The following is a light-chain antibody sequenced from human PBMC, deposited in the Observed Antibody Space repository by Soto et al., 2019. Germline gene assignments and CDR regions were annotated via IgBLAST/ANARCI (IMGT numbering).Light chain of an antibody. Sequence: DILMTQSPASLSASAGDRVTLSCRASQNIHNYMSWYLQKPGQTPRLLIYGVSTMAAGIPDRFSGSGSGTDFTLTISRLEPEDFAVYYCQQYWSSPMTFGQGTRLDIK. J-gene: IGKJ5*01. V-gene: IGKV3-20*01. CDR1: QNIHNY. CDR2: GVS. CDR3: QQYWSSPMT.